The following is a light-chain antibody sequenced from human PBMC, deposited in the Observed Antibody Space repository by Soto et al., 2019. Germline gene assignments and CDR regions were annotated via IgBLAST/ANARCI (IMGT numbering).Light chain of an antibody. V-gene: IGKV3-15*01. Sequence: IVMTQSPATLSVSPGERATLSCRASRSVSSDLAWSQQKPGQAPRLLIYGASFRATGIPARFSGIGAGTEVPLTINSLQSEDSAIYYCHQYVNWQWTFGRGIQGEVK. CDR1: RSVSSD. CDR3: HQYVNWQWT. CDR2: GAS. J-gene: IGKJ1*01.